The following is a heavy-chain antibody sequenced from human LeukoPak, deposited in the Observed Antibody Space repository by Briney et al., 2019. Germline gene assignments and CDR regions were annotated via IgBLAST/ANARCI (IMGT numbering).Heavy chain of an antibody. D-gene: IGHD3-22*01. CDR2: MNPNSGNT. V-gene: IGHV1-8*01. CDR3: ARGRFGYDSSGYYYYYMDV. CDR1: GYTFTSYD. J-gene: IGHJ6*03. Sequence: ASVKVSCKASGYTFTSYDINWVRQATGQGLEWMGWMNPNSGNTGYAQKFQGRVTMTRNTSISTAYMELSSLRSEDTAVYYCARGRFGYDSSGYYYYYMDVWGKGTTVTISS.